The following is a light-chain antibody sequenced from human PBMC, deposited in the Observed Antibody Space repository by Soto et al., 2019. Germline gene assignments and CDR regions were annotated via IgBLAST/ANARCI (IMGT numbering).Light chain of an antibody. V-gene: IGLV1-40*01. CDR2: GNT. Sequence: QSVLTQPPSVSGAPGQRVTISCTGSSTNIGARYDVHWYQQLPGTAPKLLIYGNTNRPSGVPDRFSGSRSGTSASLAITGLQAEDEADYHCQSYDSSLGYVFGTGTMLTVL. CDR1: STNIGARYD. CDR3: QSYDSSLGYV. J-gene: IGLJ1*01.